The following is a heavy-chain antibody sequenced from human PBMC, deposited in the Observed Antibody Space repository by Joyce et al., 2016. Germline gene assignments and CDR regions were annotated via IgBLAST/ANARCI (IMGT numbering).Heavy chain of an antibody. CDR1: GFSFGSYW. Sequence: EVQLVASGGGLVQPGGSLRLSCVASGFSFGSYWMSWVRQTPGKGLEWVATLSQDGSDKFYVDSVMGRFTISTDLAKNSLVLQMNSLRVEDTAIYYCAGDIGNFWGQGTLVTVSS. CDR2: LSQDGSDK. CDR3: AGDIGNF. V-gene: IGHV3-7*03. J-gene: IGHJ4*02.